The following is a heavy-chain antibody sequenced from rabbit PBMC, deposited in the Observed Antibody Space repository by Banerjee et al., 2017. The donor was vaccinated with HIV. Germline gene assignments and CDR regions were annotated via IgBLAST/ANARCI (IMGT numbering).Heavy chain of an antibody. V-gene: IGHV1S45*01. CDR2: IYAGSTGST. Sequence: QEQLVESGGGLVTLGGSLKLSCKASGIDFSSYGISWVRQAPGKGLEWIAYIYAGSTGSTYYASWAKGRFTISKTSSTTVTLQMTSLTAADTATYFCARDLAGVTGWNFNLWGPGTLVTVS. D-gene: IGHD4-1*01. CDR1: GIDFSSYG. CDR3: ARDLAGVTGWNFNL. J-gene: IGHJ4*01.